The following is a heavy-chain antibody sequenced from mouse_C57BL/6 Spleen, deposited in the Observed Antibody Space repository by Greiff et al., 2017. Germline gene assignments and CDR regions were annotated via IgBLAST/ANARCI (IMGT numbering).Heavy chain of an antibody. CDR2: ISYDGSN. CDR3: ARDDYDDYFDY. J-gene: IGHJ2*01. CDR1: GYSITSGYY. Sequence: VQLKESGPGLVKPSQSLSLTCSVTGYSITSGYYWNWIRQFPGNKLEWMGYISYDGSNNYNPSLKNRISITRDTSKNQFFLKLNSVTTEDTATYYCARDDYDDYFDYWGQGTTLTVSS. V-gene: IGHV3-6*01. D-gene: IGHD2-4*01.